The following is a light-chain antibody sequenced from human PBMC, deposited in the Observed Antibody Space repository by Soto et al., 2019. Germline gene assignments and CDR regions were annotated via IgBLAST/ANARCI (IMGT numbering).Light chain of an antibody. CDR2: KAS. CDR3: QHYNSLWT. J-gene: IGKJ1*01. V-gene: IGKV1-5*03. CDR1: QSISSW. Sequence: DIQMTQSPSTLSASVGDRVTITCRASQSISSWLAWYQQKPGKAPKLLIYKASSIESGVPSRFRGSGSGTEFPLTIRSLQTDDFENYYWQHYNSLWTFGQGTKVEIK.